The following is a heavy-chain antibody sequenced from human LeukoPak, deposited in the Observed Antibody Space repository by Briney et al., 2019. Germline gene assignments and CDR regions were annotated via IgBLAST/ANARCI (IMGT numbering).Heavy chain of an antibody. D-gene: IGHD6-13*01. J-gene: IGHJ4*02. V-gene: IGHV3-13*01. Sequence: GGSLRLSCAASGFTFSSYDMHWVRQATGKGLEWVSAIGTAGDTYYPGSVKGRFTISRENAKNPLYLQMNSLRAGDTAVYYCARARRGYSSSWYEGYYFDYWGQGTLVTVSS. CDR2: IGTAGDT. CDR3: ARARRGYSSSWYEGYYFDY. CDR1: GFTFSSYD.